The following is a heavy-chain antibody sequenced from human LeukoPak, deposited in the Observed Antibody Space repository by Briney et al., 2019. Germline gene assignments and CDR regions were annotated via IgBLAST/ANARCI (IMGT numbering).Heavy chain of an antibody. D-gene: IGHD6-13*01. V-gene: IGHV3-30*04. J-gene: IGHJ4*02. Sequence: GGSLRLSCAASGFTFSSYAMHWVCQAPGKGLEWVAVISYDGSNKYYADSVKGRFTISRDNSKNTLYLQMNSLRAEDTAVYYCARAGIAAAGSPFDYWGQGTLVTVSS. CDR3: ARAGIAAAGSPFDY. CDR1: GFTFSSYA. CDR2: ISYDGSNK.